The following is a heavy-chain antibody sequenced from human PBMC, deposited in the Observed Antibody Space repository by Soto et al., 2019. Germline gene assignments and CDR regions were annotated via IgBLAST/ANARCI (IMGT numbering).Heavy chain of an antibody. V-gene: IGHV3-33*01. D-gene: IGHD2-15*01. CDR1: GFTFSSYG. CDR3: ARYCSGGSCYSGVDY. J-gene: IGHJ4*02. CDR2: IWYDGSNK. Sequence: QVQLVESGGGVVQPGRSLRLSCAASGFTFSSYGMHWVRQAPGKGLEWVAVIWYDGSNKHYADPVKGRFSISRDNSKNPLYLQMNSLRAEDTAVYYCARYCSGGSCYSGVDYWGQGTLVTVSS.